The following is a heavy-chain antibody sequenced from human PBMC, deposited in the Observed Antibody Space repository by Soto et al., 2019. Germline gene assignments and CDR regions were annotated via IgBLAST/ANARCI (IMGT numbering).Heavy chain of an antibody. D-gene: IGHD2-2*01. CDR2: ISGSGGST. CDR1: GFTFSSYA. J-gene: IGHJ6*02. CDR3: AKAPQHPSGDCSSTSCYAYYYYGMDV. Sequence: PGGSLRLSCAASGFTFSSYAMSWVRQAPGKGLEWVSAISGSGGSTYYADSVKGRFTISRDNSKNTLYLQMNSLRAEDTAVYYCAKAPQHPSGDCSSTSCYAYYYYGMDVWGQGTTVTVSS. V-gene: IGHV3-23*01.